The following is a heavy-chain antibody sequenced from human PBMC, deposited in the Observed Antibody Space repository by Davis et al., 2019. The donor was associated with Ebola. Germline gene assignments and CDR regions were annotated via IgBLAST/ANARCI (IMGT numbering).Heavy chain of an antibody. CDR2: INPNTGRT. J-gene: IGHJ4*02. D-gene: IGHD1-1*01. V-gene: IGHV1-2*06. CDR1: GYTFTNYY. CDR3: ARAQFPTTSDH. Sequence: ASVKVSCKASGYTFTNYYMHWVRQAPGQGLEWMGRINPNTGRTTYAQKFRDRVTMTRDTSISTAYMDLTSLVSDDTAVYYCARAQFPTTSDHWGQGTLVTVSS.